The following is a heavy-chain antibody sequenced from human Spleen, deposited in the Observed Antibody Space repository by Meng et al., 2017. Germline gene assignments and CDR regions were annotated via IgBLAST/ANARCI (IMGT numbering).Heavy chain of an antibody. Sequence: QVQLQQWGAGVLKLSEPLSLTCVVSGGSFSDYYWSWIRQPPGKGLEWIGEINHSGSTNYNPSLESRATISVETSQNNLSLKLSSVTAADSAVYYCARGPTTMAHDFDYWGQGTLVTVSS. CDR3: ARGPTTMAHDFDY. CDR2: INHSGST. J-gene: IGHJ4*02. CDR1: GGSFSDYY. D-gene: IGHD4-11*01. V-gene: IGHV4-34*01.